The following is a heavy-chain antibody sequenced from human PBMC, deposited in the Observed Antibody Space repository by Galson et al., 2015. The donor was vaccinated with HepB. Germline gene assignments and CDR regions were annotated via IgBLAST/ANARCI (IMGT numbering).Heavy chain of an antibody. CDR2: IIPIFGTA. J-gene: IGHJ3*01. CDR1: GCTFSSYA. V-gene: IGHV1-69*06. Sequence: SVRVSCTASGCTFSSYAISWVRQAPGQGLEWVGGIIPIFGTANYAQKFYGRVTITADKSTSTAYMELSSQRSEDTAVYYCARSSGSYQYNSFEFWGQGTMVTVSS. D-gene: IGHD1-26*01. CDR3: ARSSGSYQYNSFEF.